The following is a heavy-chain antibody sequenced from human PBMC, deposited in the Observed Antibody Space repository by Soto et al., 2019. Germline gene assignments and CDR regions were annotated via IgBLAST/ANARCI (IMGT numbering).Heavy chain of an antibody. CDR1: GGSISSGGYY. Sequence: SETLSLTCTVSGGSISSGGYYWSWIRQHPGKGLEWIGYIYYSGSTYYNPSLKSRVTISVDTSKNQFSLKLSSVTAADTAVYFCAIKLGYSYGSVSYYYCGMDFWGPGTTVTVSS. CDR3: AIKLGYSYGSVSYYYCGMDF. J-gene: IGHJ6*02. D-gene: IGHD5-18*01. V-gene: IGHV4-31*03. CDR2: IYYSGST.